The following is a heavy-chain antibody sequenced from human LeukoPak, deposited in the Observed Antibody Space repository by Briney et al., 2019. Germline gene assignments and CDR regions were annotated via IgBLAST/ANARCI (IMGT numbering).Heavy chain of an antibody. J-gene: IGHJ4*02. D-gene: IGHD3-22*01. V-gene: IGHV1-2*02. CDR3: AREDSSGYAIDY. CDR1: GYTFTGYY. Sequence: ASVKVSCKASGYTFTGYYMHWVRQAPGQGLEWMGWINPNSGGTNYAQKFQGRVTMTRDTSISTAYMELSRLRADDTAVYYCAREDSSGYAIDYWGQGTLVTVSS. CDR2: INPNSGGT.